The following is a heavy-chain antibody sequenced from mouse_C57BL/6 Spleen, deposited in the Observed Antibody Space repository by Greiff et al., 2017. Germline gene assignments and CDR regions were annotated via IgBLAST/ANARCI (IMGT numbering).Heavy chain of an antibody. Sequence: EVKLMESGGGLVKPGGSLKLSCAASGFTFSSYTMSWVRQTPEKRLEWVATISGGGGNTYYPDSVKGRFTISRDNAKNTLYLQMSSLRSEDTALYYCARHDSSGYYFDCWGQGTTLTVSS. CDR1: GFTFSSYT. V-gene: IGHV5-9*01. J-gene: IGHJ2*01. D-gene: IGHD3-2*02. CDR2: ISGGGGNT. CDR3: ARHDSSGYYFDC.